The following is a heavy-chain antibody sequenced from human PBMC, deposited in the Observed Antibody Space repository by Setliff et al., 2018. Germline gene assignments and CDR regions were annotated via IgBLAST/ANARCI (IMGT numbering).Heavy chain of an antibody. CDR2: LSHSGSS. CDR3: VRDRTAYSYGLDV. V-gene: IGHV4-61*01. J-gene: IGHJ6*02. CDR1: GGSVGSGSYY. Sequence: SETLSLTCIVSGGSVGSGSYYWSWIRQPPGKGLEWIGYLSHSGSSNYNPSLKSRVTISVDTSKKQFSLMLTSVTAADTAVYYCVRDRTAYSYGLDVWAQGTTVTVSS. D-gene: IGHD5-18*01.